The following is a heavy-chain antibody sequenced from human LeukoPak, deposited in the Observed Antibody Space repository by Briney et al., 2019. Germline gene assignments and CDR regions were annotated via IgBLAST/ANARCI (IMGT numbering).Heavy chain of an antibody. Sequence: SETLSLTCTVSGGSISSYYWSWIRQPPGKGLEWIGEIYHSGSTNYNPSLKSRVTISVDKSKNQFSLKLSSVTAADTAVYYCARGTVVVVAATLSWFDPWGQGTLVTVSS. J-gene: IGHJ5*02. V-gene: IGHV4-59*12. D-gene: IGHD2-15*01. CDR2: IYHSGST. CDR3: ARGTVVVVAATLSWFDP. CDR1: GGSISSYY.